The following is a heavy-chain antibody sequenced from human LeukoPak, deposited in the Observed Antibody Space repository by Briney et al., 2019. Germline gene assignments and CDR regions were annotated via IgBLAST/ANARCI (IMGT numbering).Heavy chain of an antibody. J-gene: IGHJ3*02. CDR2: IYYSGST. Sequence: EASETLSLTCTVSGGSISSYYWSWIRQPPGKGLEWIGYIYYSGSTNYNPSLKSRVTISVDTSKNQFSLKLSSVTAADTAVYYCARDRGYCSSTSCPDAFDIWGQGTMVTVSS. CDR1: GGSISSYY. D-gene: IGHD2-2*01. CDR3: ARDRGYCSSTSCPDAFDI. V-gene: IGHV4-59*01.